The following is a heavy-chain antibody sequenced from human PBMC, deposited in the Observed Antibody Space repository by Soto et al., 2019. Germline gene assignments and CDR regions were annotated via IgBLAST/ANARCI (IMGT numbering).Heavy chain of an antibody. J-gene: IGHJ4*02. CDR3: ANDRRPDGIWSFDF. D-gene: IGHD3-9*01. V-gene: IGHV3-23*01. CDR1: GFSLGTYT. Sequence: EVQLMESGGQPIQPGGSLRLSCAASGFSLGTYTMNWVRQAPGKGLEWVSGIGGGRDTHYADSVRCRFTIYRDYSRRMVVLQMSSLRAEDTGIYYCANDRRPDGIWSFDFWGQGTLVTVSS. CDR2: IGGGRDT.